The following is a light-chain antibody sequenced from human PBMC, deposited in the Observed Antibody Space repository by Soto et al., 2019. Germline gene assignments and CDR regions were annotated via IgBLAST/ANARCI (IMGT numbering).Light chain of an antibody. Sequence: EIVLTQSPGTLSLSPGERATLSCRANQSVSSTYLAWYQHKPGQAPRLLIYGASSRATGIPDRFSGSGSGTDFTLTISRLEPADFAVYYCQQYGSSPYNFGQGTKLEIK. CDR3: QQYGSSPYN. V-gene: IGKV3-20*01. CDR2: GAS. CDR1: QSVSSTY. J-gene: IGKJ2*01.